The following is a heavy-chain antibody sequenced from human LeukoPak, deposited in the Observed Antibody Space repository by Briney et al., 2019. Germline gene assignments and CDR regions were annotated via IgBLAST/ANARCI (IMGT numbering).Heavy chain of an antibody. V-gene: IGHV3-21*01. CDR1: GFTFSSYS. D-gene: IGHD6-13*01. CDR2: ISSSSSYI. Sequence: PGGSLRLSCAASGFTFSSYSMNWVRQAPGKGLEWVSSISSSSSYIYYADSGKGRFTISRDNGKNSLYLQMNSLRAEDTAVYYCARVCWEPGCWQQLGKWFDPWGQGTLVTVSS. J-gene: IGHJ5*02. CDR3: ARVCWEPGCWQQLGKWFDP.